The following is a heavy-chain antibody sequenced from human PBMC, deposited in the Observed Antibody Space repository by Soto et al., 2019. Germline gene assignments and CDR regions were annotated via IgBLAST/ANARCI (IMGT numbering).Heavy chain of an antibody. V-gene: IGHV2-70*01. CDR1: GFSLSTSGMC. CDR2: IDWDDDK. D-gene: IGHD4-17*01. Sequence: GSGPTLVNPTQTLTLTCTFSGFSLSTSGMCVSWIRQPPGKALEWLALIDWDDDKYYSTSLKTRLTISKDTSKNQVVLTMTNMDPVDTATYYCARIPERAGEGYYYYGMDVWGQGTTVTVSS. J-gene: IGHJ6*02. CDR3: ARIPERAGEGYYYYGMDV.